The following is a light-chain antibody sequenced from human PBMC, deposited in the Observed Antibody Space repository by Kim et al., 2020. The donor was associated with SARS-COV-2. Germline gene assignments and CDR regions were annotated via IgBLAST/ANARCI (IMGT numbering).Light chain of an antibody. CDR3: QQYDSTPPWT. J-gene: IGKJ1*01. V-gene: IGKV1-NL1*01. CDR1: QGISNA. CDR2: DSS. Sequence: DIQMTQSPSSLSASVGDSVTITCRASQGISNALAWYQQKPGRAPELLLYDSSTLESGVPSRFSGSGSGMDYTLTISRLQPEDFATYYCQQYDSTPPWTFGQGTKVDIK.